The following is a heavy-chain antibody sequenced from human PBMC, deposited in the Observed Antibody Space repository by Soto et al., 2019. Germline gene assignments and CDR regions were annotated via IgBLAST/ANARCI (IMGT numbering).Heavy chain of an antibody. CDR2: IKQEGSEK. D-gene: IGHD3-9*01. CDR1: GFTFSSYW. J-gene: IGHJ4*02. V-gene: IGHV3-7*01. CDR3: ARVLTGAFDY. Sequence: EVQLVESGGGLVQPGGSLRLSCAASGFTFSSYWMSWVRQAPGKGLEWVANIKQEGSEKYYVDSVKGRFTISRDNAKNSLYLQMNSLRAEDTAGYYYARVLTGAFDYWCQGTLVTFSS.